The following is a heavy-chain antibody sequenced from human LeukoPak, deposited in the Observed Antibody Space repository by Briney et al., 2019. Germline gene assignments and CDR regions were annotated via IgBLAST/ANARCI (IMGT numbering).Heavy chain of an antibody. Sequence: TSETLSLTCTVSGGSISSGDYYWSWIRQPPGKGLEWIGYIYYSGSTYYNPSLKSRVTISVDTSKNQFSLKLSSVTAADTAVYYCARYDSSGYYYIYAFDIWGQGTMVTVSS. CDR1: GGSISSGDYY. CDR3: ARYDSSGYYYIYAFDI. D-gene: IGHD3-22*01. V-gene: IGHV4-30-4*01. J-gene: IGHJ3*02. CDR2: IYYSGST.